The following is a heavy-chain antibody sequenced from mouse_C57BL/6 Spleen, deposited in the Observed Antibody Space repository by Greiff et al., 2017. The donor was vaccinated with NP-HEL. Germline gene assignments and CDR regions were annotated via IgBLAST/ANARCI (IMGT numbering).Heavy chain of an antibody. CDR3: ALLLLRYPGY. D-gene: IGHD1-1*01. CDR2: INPNNGGT. V-gene: IGHV1-18*01. J-gene: IGHJ2*01. CDR1: GYTFTDYN. Sequence: VQLQQSGPELVKPGASVKIPCKASGYTFTDYNMDWVKQSHGQSLEWIGDINPNNGGTIYNQKFKGKATLTVDKSSSTAYMELRSLTSEDTAVYYCALLLLRYPGYWGQGTTLTVSS.